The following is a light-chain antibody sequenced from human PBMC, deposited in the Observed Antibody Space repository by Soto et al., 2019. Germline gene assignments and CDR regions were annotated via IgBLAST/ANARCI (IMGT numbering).Light chain of an antibody. CDR2: DNN. V-gene: IGLV1-51*01. Sequence: QSVLTQSPSVSAAPGQKVTISCSGSSSNIGNNYVSWYQQLPGTAPKLLIYDNNKRPSGIPDRFSGSKFGTSGTLDITGLQTGDEADYYCATWDGSLPGEVFGGGTKVNVL. CDR3: ATWDGSLPGEV. CDR1: SSNIGNNY. J-gene: IGLJ2*01.